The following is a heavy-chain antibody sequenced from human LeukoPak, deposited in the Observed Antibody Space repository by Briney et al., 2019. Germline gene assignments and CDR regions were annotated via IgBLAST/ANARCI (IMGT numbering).Heavy chain of an antibody. D-gene: IGHD6-13*01. CDR3: ARARYSSTYYFDY. Sequence: GGSLRLSCAASGFTFSDYYMSWVRQAPGKGLEWVSYISSSGSTIYYADSVKGRFTISRDNAKNSLYLQMNSPRAEDTAVYYCARARYSSTYYFDYWGQGTLVTVSS. V-gene: IGHV3-11*04. CDR1: GFTFSDYY. J-gene: IGHJ4*02. CDR2: ISSSGSTI.